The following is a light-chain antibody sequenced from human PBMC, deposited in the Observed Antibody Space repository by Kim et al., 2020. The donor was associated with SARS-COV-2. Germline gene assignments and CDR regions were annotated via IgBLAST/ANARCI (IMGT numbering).Light chain of an antibody. CDR2: GAS. J-gene: IGKJ4*01. CDR3: QQYGSSPRT. V-gene: IGKV3-20*01. Sequence: SPGERAALSSRASQSVSSSYLAWYQQKPGQAPRLLIYGASSRATGIPDRFSGSGSGTDFTLTISGLEPEDFAVYYCQQYGSSPRTFGGGTKVEIK. CDR1: QSVSSSY.